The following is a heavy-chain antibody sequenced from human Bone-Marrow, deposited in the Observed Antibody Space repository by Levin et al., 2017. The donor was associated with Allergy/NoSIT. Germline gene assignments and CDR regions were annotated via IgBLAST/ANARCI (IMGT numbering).Heavy chain of an antibody. J-gene: IGHJ4*02. CDR3: AKDRDRYGWDFDY. Sequence: GGSLRLSCGASGFTFSNYAMNWVRQAPGKGLEWVSSIGDSGSNTYYADSVKGRFTISRDNSKDTLYLQMNSLRAADTALYYCAKDRDRYGWDFDYWGQGILVTVSS. CDR2: IGDSGSNT. CDR1: GFTFSNYA. D-gene: IGHD5-18*01. V-gene: IGHV3-23*01.